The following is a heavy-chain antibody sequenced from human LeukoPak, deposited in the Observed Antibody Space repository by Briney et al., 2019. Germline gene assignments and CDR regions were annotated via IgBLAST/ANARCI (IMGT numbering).Heavy chain of an antibody. CDR1: GFTFSSYW. CDR2: IKQDGSEK. Sequence: GGSLRLSCAASGFTFSSYWMNWVRQAPGKGLEWVANIKQDGSEKYYVDSVKGRFTISRDNAKNSLYLQMNSLRAEDTAVYYCARDDLSGSGSYSSFDYWGQGTLDTVSS. V-gene: IGHV3-7*01. J-gene: IGHJ4*02. D-gene: IGHD3-10*01. CDR3: ARDDLSGSGSYSSFDY.